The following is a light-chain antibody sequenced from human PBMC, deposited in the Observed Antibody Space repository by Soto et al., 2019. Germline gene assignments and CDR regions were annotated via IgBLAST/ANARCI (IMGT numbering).Light chain of an antibody. CDR2: GAS. CDR3: QQYNNWPRT. V-gene: IGKV3-15*01. J-gene: IGKJ1*01. Sequence: EIVMTQSPATLSVSPGERATLSCRASQSVSSNLVWYQQKPGQAPRLLIYGASTRATGIPARFSGSGSGTEFALTISSLQSEDFAAYYCQQYNNWPRTFGQGTKV. CDR1: QSVSSN.